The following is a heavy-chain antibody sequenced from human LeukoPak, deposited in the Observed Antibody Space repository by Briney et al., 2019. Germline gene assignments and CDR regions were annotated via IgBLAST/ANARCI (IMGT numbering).Heavy chain of an antibody. Sequence: GESLKISCKGSGYSFTTYWIGWVRHVPGKGLECMGVIYPGDYDTRYSPSFKGQVTISVDKSISSAYLQWSGLKASDTAIYYCARAPTSVSNPHYFDYWGQGTLVTASS. CDR3: ARAPTSVSNPHYFDY. J-gene: IGHJ4*02. CDR2: IYPGDYDT. CDR1: GYSFTTYW. V-gene: IGHV5-51*01.